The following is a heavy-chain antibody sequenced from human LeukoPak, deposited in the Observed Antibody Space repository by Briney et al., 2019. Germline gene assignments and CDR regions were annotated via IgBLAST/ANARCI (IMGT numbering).Heavy chain of an antibody. CDR2: IWYDGSNK. V-gene: IGHV3-33*08. CDR1: GFTFTDYW. Sequence: GGSLRLSCAASGFTFTDYWMSWVRQAPGKGLEWVAVIWYDGSNKYYADSVKGRFTISRDNSKSTLYLQMNSLRAEDTAVYYCARAGIVVPAARTYYYYGMDVWGQGTTVTVSS. CDR3: ARAGIVVPAARTYYYYGMDV. J-gene: IGHJ6*02. D-gene: IGHD2-2*01.